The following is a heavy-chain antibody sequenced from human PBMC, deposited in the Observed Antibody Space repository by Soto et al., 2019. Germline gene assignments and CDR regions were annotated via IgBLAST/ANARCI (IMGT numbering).Heavy chain of an antibody. CDR3: TTGGDASKTGY. Sequence: EASVKVSCKASGYTFTNYAISWVRQAPGQGLEWMGWISAYNGNTNYAQKLQGRVTMTTDTSTSSASMELRSLRSDDTAVYYCTTGGDASKTGYWGQGTLVTVSS. V-gene: IGHV1-18*01. CDR1: GYTFTNYA. CDR2: ISAYNGNT. J-gene: IGHJ4*02. D-gene: IGHD1-1*01.